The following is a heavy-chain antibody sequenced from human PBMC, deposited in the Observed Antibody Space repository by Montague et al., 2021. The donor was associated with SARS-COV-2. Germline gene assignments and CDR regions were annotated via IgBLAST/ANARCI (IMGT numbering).Heavy chain of an antibody. CDR1: GGSFSDYH. CDR3: ARGAPGY. D-gene: IGHD1-1*01. CDR2: INYGGST. J-gene: IGHJ4*02. V-gene: IGHV4-34*01. Sequence: SETLSLTCAVYGGSFSDYHWTWIRQSPGEGLEWIGQINYGGSTKYNPSLKSRVTISIDTSKNQFSLKLISVTAADTAVYYCARGAPGYWGQGTLVTVSS.